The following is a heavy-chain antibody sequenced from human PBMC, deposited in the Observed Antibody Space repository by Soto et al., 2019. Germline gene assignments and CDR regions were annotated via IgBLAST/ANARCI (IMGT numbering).Heavy chain of an antibody. Sequence: ASVKVSCKASGYSFTSYYMHWVRQAPGQGLEWMGIINPSGGATHSAQKFQGRVTMTRDTSTSTLYMELSSLRSEDTAVYYCAREIMGATASFDYWGRGTLVTVSS. V-gene: IGHV1-46*03. CDR1: GYSFTSYY. CDR3: AREIMGATASFDY. D-gene: IGHD1-26*01. CDR2: INPSGGAT. J-gene: IGHJ4*02.